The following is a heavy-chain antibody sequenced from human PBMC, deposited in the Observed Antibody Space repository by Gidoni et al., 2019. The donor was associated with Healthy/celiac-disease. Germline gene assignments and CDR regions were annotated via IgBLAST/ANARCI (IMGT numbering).Heavy chain of an antibody. J-gene: IGHJ4*02. CDR2: IYYGGST. CDR3: ARYYDFWSGPFDY. CDR1: GASTSSSSYY. Sequence: QLRLQESGPGLVKPSETRSLTCTVPGASTSSSSYYWGWIRQPPGKGLEWIGSIYYGGSTYYNPSLKSRVTISVDTSKNQFSLKLSSVTAADTAVYYCARYYDFWSGPFDYWGQGTLVTVSS. V-gene: IGHV4-39*01. D-gene: IGHD3-3*01.